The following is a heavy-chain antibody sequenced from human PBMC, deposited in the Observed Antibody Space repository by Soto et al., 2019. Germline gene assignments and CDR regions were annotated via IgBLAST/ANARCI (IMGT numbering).Heavy chain of an antibody. CDR2: ISSSSSYI. CDR3: ARALYYDSSGYYYGNYYYYGMDV. V-gene: IGHV3-21*01. D-gene: IGHD3-22*01. Sequence: GGSLRLSCAASGFTFSSYAMSWVRQAPGKGLEWVPSISSSSSYIYYADSVKGRFTISRDNAKNSLYLQMNSLRAEDTAVYYCARALYYDSSGYYYGNYYYYGMDVWGQGTTVTVSS. CDR1: GFTFSSYA. J-gene: IGHJ6*02.